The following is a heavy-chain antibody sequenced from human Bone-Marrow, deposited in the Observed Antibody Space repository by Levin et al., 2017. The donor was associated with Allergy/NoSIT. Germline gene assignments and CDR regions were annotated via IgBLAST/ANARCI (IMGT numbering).Heavy chain of an antibody. V-gene: IGHV3-21*01. CDR2: ISGSSTYK. D-gene: IGHD2-15*01. J-gene: IGHJ6*03. CDR3: VRGRGYSPPCYMDA. CDR1: GFTFSNYN. Sequence: PGGSLRLSCAASGFTFSNYNMNWVRQAPGKGLEWVSSISGSSTYKYYADSVKGRFTISRDNAENSLYLQMNSLRAEDTAVYYCVRGRGYSPPCYMDAWGKGTTVTVSS.